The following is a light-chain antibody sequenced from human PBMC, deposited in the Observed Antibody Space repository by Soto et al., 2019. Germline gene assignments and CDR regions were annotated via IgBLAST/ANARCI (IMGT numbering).Light chain of an antibody. CDR2: DAS. V-gene: IGKV1-5*01. CDR1: QSISSW. Sequence: DIQVTKSPSTLSASVGDRVTISWRASQSISSWLAWYQQKPGKAPKLLIYDASSLESGVPSRFSGSGSGTEFTLTISIQQPDDFATYYCQQYNSYSAFGQGTKVDI. J-gene: IGKJ1*01. CDR3: QQYNSYSA.